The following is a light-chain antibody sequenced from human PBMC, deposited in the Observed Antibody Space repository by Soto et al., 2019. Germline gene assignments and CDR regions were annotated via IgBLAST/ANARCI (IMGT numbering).Light chain of an antibody. J-gene: IGKJ2*01. CDR3: QQYGSSPPYT. Sequence: EVALTQSPGTLSLSPGERATLSCRASQSVSNNYLAWNQQKPGQSPKLLIFGSSDRATGIPDRFSGSGSGTDFTLPISSLEPEDFAVYYCQQYGSSPPYTFGQGTKLEIK. CDR2: GSS. V-gene: IGKV3-20*01. CDR1: QSVSNNY.